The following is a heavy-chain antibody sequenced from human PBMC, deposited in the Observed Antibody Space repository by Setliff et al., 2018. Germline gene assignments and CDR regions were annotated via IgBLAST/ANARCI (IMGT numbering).Heavy chain of an antibody. J-gene: IGHJ4*02. Sequence: SETLSLTCTVPGDSISSFSYYWGWIRQPPGKGLEWIGTIYDSGKTYYNPSLKSRVSISVDTSKNQFPLKLNSVTAADTGVYYCASCRFQVPYNYWGQGALVTVSS. CDR1: GDSISSFSYY. CDR2: IYDSGKT. D-gene: IGHD3-16*01. CDR3: ASCRFQVPYNY. V-gene: IGHV4-39*01.